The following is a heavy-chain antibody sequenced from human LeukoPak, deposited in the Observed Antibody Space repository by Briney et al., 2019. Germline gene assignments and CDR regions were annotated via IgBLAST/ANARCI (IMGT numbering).Heavy chain of an antibody. CDR2: INHSGST. D-gene: IGHD4-4*01. Sequence: SETLSLTCAVYGGSFSGYYWSWIRQPPGKGLEWIGEINHSGSTNYNPSLKSRVTISVDTSKNQFSLKLSSVTAADTAVYYCARGRNLTYYSYGIDVWGQGTTVTVSS. CDR1: GGSFSGYY. J-gene: IGHJ6*02. CDR3: ARGRNLTYYSYGIDV. V-gene: IGHV4-34*01.